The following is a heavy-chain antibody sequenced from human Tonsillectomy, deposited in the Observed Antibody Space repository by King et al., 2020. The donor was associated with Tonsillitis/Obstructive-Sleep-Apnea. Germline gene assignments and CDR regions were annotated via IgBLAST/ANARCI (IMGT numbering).Heavy chain of an antibody. V-gene: IGHV4-34*01. CDR2: INYRGST. Sequence: VQLQQWGAGLLKPSETLSLTCEVYGGSFSGYYWSWIRQPPGKGLEWIGEINYRGSTNYNPSLKSRVTISLDTSKNQFSLNLSSVTAADTAVHYCAREYFYHSSGYYDYWGQGTLVTVSS. CDR3: AREYFYHSSGYYDY. J-gene: IGHJ4*02. CDR1: GGSFSGYY. D-gene: IGHD3-22*01.